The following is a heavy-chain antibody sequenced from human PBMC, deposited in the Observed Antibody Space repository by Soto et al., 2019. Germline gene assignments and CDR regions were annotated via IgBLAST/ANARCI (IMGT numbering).Heavy chain of an antibody. CDR3: ANGGAGSMYFHQ. D-gene: IGHD2-15*01. J-gene: IGHJ1*01. Sequence: EVQLLESGGGLVQPGGSLRVSCVASGFTLSGSAMSWVRQAPGKGLEWVSTITSAGGAYSTDSVRGRFTISRDNSKNKLYLQMNSLRVEDTAVYYCANGGAGSMYFHQCGQGTLVTVFS. CDR2: ITSAGGA. V-gene: IGHV3-23*01. CDR1: GFTLSGSA.